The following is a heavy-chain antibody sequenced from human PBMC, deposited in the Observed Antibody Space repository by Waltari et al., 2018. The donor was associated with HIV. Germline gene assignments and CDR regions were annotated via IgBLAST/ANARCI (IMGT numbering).Heavy chain of an antibody. Sequence: GQLLESGGGLVQPGGSLRRSCAAPGFPFGSTWLHWVRQVPGKGLIWVSRINSDGSSTSYADSVKGRFTISRDNAKNTLYLQMNSLRAEDTAVYYCATSRTFDYWGQGTLVTVSS. V-gene: IGHV3-74*01. CDR1: GFPFGSTW. J-gene: IGHJ4*02. CDR2: INSDGSST. CDR3: ATSRTFDY.